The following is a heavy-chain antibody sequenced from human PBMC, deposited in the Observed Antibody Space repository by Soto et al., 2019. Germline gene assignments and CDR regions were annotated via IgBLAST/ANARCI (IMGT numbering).Heavy chain of an antibody. V-gene: IGHV4-59*11. CDR1: GGSISNHY. J-gene: IGHJ4*02. CDR3: TRANWYSEY. D-gene: IGHD7-27*01. CDR2: LYYNGNT. Sequence: QVQLQESGPGLVKPSETLSLTCSVSGGSISNHYWSWIRQPPGKGVEWIGYLYYNGNTNYNPSLKSRVTMSVDTSRNQISLKLTTVTAADTAVYYCTRANWYSEYWGQGTLVTVSS.